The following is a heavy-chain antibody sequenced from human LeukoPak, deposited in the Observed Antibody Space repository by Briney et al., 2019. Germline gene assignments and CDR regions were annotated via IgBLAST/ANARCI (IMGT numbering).Heavy chain of an antibody. D-gene: IGHD3-9*01. Sequence: GASVKVSCKASGFTFSNYGFTWVRQAPGQGLEWMGWISAYNGNTNYAQKLQGRVTMTTDTSTSTAYMELRSLRSDDTAVYYCARSLGDYDILTGYETFDYWGQGTLVTVSS. CDR3: ARSLGDYDILTGYETFDY. CDR2: ISAYNGNT. V-gene: IGHV1-18*01. CDR1: GFTFSNYG. J-gene: IGHJ4*02.